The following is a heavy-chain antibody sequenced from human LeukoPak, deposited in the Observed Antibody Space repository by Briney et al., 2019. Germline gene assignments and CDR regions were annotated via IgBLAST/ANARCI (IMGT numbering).Heavy chain of an antibody. CDR1: GGSISSGNYY. CDR2: IYTSGST. Sequence: PSETLSLTCTVSGGSISSGNYYWSWIRQPAGKGLEWIGRIYTSGSTNYNPSLKSRVTMSVDTSKNQFSLKLSSVTAADTAVYYCARRWDHAFDIWGQGTMVTVSS. D-gene: IGHD1-26*01. V-gene: IGHV4-61*02. CDR3: ARRWDHAFDI. J-gene: IGHJ3*02.